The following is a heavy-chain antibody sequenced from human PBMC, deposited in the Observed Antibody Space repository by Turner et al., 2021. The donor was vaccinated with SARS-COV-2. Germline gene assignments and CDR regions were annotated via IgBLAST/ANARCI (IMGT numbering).Heavy chain of an antibody. D-gene: IGHD2-2*01. CDR1: GFPFSSYW. CDR2: IKQDGSEK. CDR3: ARIRRVPVAPFDY. V-gene: IGHV3-7*01. J-gene: IGHJ4*02. Sequence: EVQLVESGGGLVPSGGSLRLSCVASGFPFSSYWMSWVRQAPGKGLEWVANIKQDGSEKYYMDSVKGRFTIARDNAKNSLFLQMRSLRAEDTAVYYCARIRRVPVAPFDYWGQGTLVTVSS.